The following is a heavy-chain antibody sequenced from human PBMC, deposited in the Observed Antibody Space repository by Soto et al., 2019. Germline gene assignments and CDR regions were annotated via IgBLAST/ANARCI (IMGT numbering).Heavy chain of an antibody. Sequence: EVQLVESGGGLVQPGGSLRLSCAASGFTVSSNYMSWVRQAPGKGLEWVSVIYSGGNTYYADSVKGRFTISRDTSKNTLYLQMNSLRAEDTAVYYCARDVYGRVGVTTFYGNFDNWGQGTLVTVSS. D-gene: IGHD4-17*01. V-gene: IGHV3-66*01. J-gene: IGHJ4*02. CDR2: IYSGGNT. CDR1: GFTVSSNY. CDR3: ARDVYGRVGVTTFYGNFDN.